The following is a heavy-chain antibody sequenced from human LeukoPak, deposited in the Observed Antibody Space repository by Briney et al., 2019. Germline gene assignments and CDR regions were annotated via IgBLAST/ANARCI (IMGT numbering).Heavy chain of an antibody. CDR3: ARDGEWDSSSSWSLDAFDI. J-gene: IGHJ3*02. D-gene: IGHD6-13*01. Sequence: GGSPTLVKAANELNFGCKDMLRLIHVPDIGLHWVSTTSGSGGTTYDADSVKGRLTISRDNSKNTLYLQMNSLRGEDTATYYCARDGEWDSSSSWSLDAFDIWGQGTMVTVSS. CDR1: ELNFGCKD. V-gene: IGHV3-23*01. CDR2: TSGSGGTT.